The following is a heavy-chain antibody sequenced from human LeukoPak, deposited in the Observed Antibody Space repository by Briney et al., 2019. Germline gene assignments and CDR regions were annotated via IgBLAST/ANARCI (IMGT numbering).Heavy chain of an antibody. V-gene: IGHV1-2*06. CDR1: GYTFTGYY. Sequence: GASVKVSCKASGYTFTGYYMHWVRQAPEQGLEWMGRINPNSGVTYYAQKFQGRVTITSDTSITTAYMELSSLTSDDTATYYCARDASNWSAFDSWGQGTLVIVSS. CDR3: ARDASNWSAFDS. CDR2: INPNSGVT. J-gene: IGHJ5*01. D-gene: IGHD1-20*01.